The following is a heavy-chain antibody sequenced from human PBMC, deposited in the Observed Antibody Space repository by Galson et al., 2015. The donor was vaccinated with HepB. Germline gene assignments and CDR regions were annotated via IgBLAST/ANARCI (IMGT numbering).Heavy chain of an antibody. J-gene: IGHJ6*02. CDR3: ASGPGYGMDV. CDR2: IYPGDSDA. Sequence: QSGAEVKKPGESLRISCKGSGYKLRDYWIGWVRQKARKGLEWMGVIYPGDSDARYSPSFEGHVNISADTSNNAAYLQWRSLKASDSAMYYCASGPGYGMDVWGHGTTVTVFS. V-gene: IGHV5-51*03. CDR1: GYKLRDYW.